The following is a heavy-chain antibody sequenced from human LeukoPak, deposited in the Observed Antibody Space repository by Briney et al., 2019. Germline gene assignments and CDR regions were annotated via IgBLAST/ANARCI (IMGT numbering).Heavy chain of an antibody. Sequence: ASVKVSCKASGYTFTGYYMHWVRQAPGQGLEWMGWINPNSGGTDYAQKFQGRVTMTRDTSISTAYMELSRLRSDDTAVYYCAGDLELISGGDYWGQGTLVTVSS. J-gene: IGHJ4*02. CDR1: GYTFTGYY. CDR3: AGDLELISGGDY. V-gene: IGHV1-2*02. D-gene: IGHD1-7*01. CDR2: INPNSGGT.